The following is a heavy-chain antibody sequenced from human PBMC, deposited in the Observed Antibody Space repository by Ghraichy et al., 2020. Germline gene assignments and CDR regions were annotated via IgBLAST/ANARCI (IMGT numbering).Heavy chain of an antibody. V-gene: IGHV4-34*01. CDR1: GGSFSGYY. J-gene: IGHJ3*02. CDR3: ARGLGKMYYDSSGYYLEYAFDI. D-gene: IGHD3-22*01. Sequence: SETLSLTCAVYGGSFSGYYWSWIRQPPGKGLEWIGEINHSGSTNYNPSLKSRVTISVDTSKNQFSLKLSSVTAADTAVYYCARGLGKMYYDSSGYYLEYAFDIWGQGTMVTVSS. CDR2: INHSGST.